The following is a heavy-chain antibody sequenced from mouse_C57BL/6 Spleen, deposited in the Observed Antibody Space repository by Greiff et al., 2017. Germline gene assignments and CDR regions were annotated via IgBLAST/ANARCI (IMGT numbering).Heavy chain of an antibody. V-gene: IGHV5-17*01. Sequence: EVKLMESGGGLVKPGGSLKLSCAASGFTFSDYGMHWVRQAPEKGLEWVAYISSGSSTIYYADTVKGRFTISRDNAKNTLFLQMTSLRSEDTAMYYCARDSNYVAYWVQGTLVTVSA. CDR1: GFTFSDYG. CDR3: ARDSNYVAY. CDR2: ISSGSSTI. J-gene: IGHJ3*01. D-gene: IGHD2-5*01.